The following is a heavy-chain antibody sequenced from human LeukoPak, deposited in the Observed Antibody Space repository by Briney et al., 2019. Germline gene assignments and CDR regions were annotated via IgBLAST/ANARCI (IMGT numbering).Heavy chain of an antibody. V-gene: IGHV1-46*03. CDR3: ARDLCGGDCYSEDSFDI. Sequence: ASVKVSCKTSGYTFASYYIHWVRQAPGRGLEWMGIINPSGGSTRYAQKLGGRVTVTRDTSTSTVYMEVSSLRFEDTAVYYCARDLCGGDCYSEDSFDIWGQGTMVTVSS. D-gene: IGHD2-21*02. CDR1: GYTFASYY. CDR2: INPSGGST. J-gene: IGHJ3*02.